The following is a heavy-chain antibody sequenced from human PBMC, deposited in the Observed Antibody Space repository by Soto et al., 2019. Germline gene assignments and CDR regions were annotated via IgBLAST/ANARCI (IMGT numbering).Heavy chain of an antibody. CDR1: GFTFSYYW. D-gene: IGHD1-26*01. CDR3: ARGDRGAFDL. CDR2: IHSDGSST. Sequence: EVQLVESGGGLVQPGESLRLSCAASGFTFSYYWMHWVRQAPGKGLVWVSRIHSDGSSTPYAASVKVRFTISRDNDGNTLSLQMNSLRAEDTAAYYCARGDRGAFDLWGQGTVLTVSS. J-gene: IGHJ3*01. V-gene: IGHV3-74*03.